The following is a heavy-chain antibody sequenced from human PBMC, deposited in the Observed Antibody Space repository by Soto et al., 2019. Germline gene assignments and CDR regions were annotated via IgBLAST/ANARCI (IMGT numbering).Heavy chain of an antibody. Sequence: QITLRESGPTLVKPTQTLTLTCTFSGFSLGTSGEGVGWIRQPPRKALEWLATLYWDGDKRYSPSLRSRLTISKDTSESQLVLTMTTMDAADTATYFCAHRKRNITVASYCGYWGLGSLVTVSS. CDR1: GFSLGTSGEG. CDR3: AHRKRNITVASYCGY. J-gene: IGHJ4*02. V-gene: IGHV2-5*02. CDR2: LYWDGDK.